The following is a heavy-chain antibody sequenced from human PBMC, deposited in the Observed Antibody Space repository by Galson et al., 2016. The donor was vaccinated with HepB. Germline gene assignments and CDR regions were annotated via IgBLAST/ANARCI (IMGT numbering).Heavy chain of an antibody. CDR2: ISSSSGIV. Sequence: SLRLSCAASGIAFSTYAMYWVRQAPGKGLEWVSYISSSSGIVYYGNSVKGRFTISRDNAKNSLYLNMNSLRDEDTAIYYCATSLSGVAGADWGQGTPVIVSS. V-gene: IGHV3-48*02. CDR1: GIAFSTYA. D-gene: IGHD1-26*01. J-gene: IGHJ4*02. CDR3: ATSLSGVAGAD.